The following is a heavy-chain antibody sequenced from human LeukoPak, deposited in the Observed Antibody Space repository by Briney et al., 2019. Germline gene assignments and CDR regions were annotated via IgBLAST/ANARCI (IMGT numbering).Heavy chain of an antibody. CDR2: INPSGGST. CDR3: AREVYCSGGSCYYEFDY. V-gene: IGHV1-46*01. D-gene: IGHD2-15*01. Sequence: ASVKVSCKASGYTFTSYYMHWVRQAPGQGLEWMGIINPSGGSTSYAQKFQGRVTMTRDTSTSTAYMELSSLRSEDTAVYYCAREVYCSGGSCYYEFDYWGQGTLVTVSS. J-gene: IGHJ4*02. CDR1: GYTFTSYY.